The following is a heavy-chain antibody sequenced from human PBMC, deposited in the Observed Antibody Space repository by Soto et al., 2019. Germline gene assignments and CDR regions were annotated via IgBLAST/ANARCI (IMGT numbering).Heavy chain of an antibody. CDR3: ARGRPYGNRYYYYGMDV. CDR1: GGSFSGYY. V-gene: IGHV4-34*01. D-gene: IGHD4-17*01. CDR2: INHSGST. Sequence: ETLSLPCAVYGGSFSGYYWSWIRQPPGKGLEWIGEINHSGSTNYNPSLKSRVTISVDTSKNQFSLKLSSVTAADTAVYYCARGRPYGNRYYYYGMDVWGQGTTVTVSS. J-gene: IGHJ6*02.